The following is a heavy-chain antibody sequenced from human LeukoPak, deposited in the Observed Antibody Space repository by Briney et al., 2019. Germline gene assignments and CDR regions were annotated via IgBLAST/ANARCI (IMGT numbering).Heavy chain of an antibody. J-gene: IGHJ6*03. CDR1: GFTFSSYA. CDR2: ISGSGGST. D-gene: IGHD3-22*01. V-gene: IGHV3-23*01. Sequence: GGSLRLSCAASGFTFSSYAMSWVRQAPGKGLEWVSAISGSGGSTYYADSVKGRCTISRDNSKNTLYLQMNSLRAEDTAVYYCAKGSVSYYDSSGYYYYYYYYYMDVWGKGTTVTVSS. CDR3: AKGSVSYYDSSGYYYYYYYYYMDV.